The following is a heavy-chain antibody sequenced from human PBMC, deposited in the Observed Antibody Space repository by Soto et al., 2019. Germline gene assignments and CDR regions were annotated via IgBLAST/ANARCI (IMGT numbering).Heavy chain of an antibody. V-gene: IGHV4-31*03. D-gene: IGHD1-1*01. CDR2: IYHTGST. Sequence: SETLSLTCTVSGGSIGGYYWTWIRQPPGKGLEWIGSIYHTGSTYYSKSLRSRLTMSVDTSKSQFSLRLSSVTAADTAVYYCARATGTLRSRNCDYWGQGSLVTVSS. J-gene: IGHJ4*02. CDR3: ARATGTLRSRNCDY. CDR1: GGSIGGYY.